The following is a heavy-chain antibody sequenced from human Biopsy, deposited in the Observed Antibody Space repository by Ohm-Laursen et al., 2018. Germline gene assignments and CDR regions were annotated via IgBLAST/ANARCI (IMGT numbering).Heavy chain of an antibody. CDR2: IYYTGST. CDR3: ALETTYCSGNRCYPDGMDV. V-gene: IGHV4-59*08. D-gene: IGHD2-15*01. Sequence: SETLSLTCTVSGGSISSYYWSWIRQPPGKGLEWIGYIYYTGSTNYNPSLKSRVTISVDTSMNHLSLRLTSVTAADTAVYYCALETTYCSGNRCYPDGMDVWGQGTTVTVSS. CDR1: GGSISSYY. J-gene: IGHJ6*02.